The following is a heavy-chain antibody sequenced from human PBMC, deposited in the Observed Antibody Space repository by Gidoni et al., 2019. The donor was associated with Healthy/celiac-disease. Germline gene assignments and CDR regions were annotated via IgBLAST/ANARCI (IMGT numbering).Heavy chain of an antibody. V-gene: IGHV4-61*01. CDR2: IYYSGST. D-gene: IGHD2-2*01. Sequence: QVQLQESGPGLVKPSETLSLTCTVSGGSVSSGSYYWSWIRQPPGKGLEWIGYIYYSGSTNYNPSLKSRVTISVDTSKNQFSLKLSSVTAADTAVYYCAASREVPIYAFDIWGQGTMVTVSS. J-gene: IGHJ3*02. CDR1: GGSVSSGSYY. CDR3: AASREVPIYAFDI.